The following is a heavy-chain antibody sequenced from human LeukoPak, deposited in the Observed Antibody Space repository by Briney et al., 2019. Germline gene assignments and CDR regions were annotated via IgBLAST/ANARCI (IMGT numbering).Heavy chain of an antibody. J-gene: IGHJ4*02. Sequence: GGSLRLSCAASGFTFSNTWMSWVRQAPGKGLEWVGRIKSKTDGGTTDYAAPVKGRFTISRDDSKNTLYVQMNSLKTEDTAVYYCTTGPYDYGSGTYYHWGQGTLVTVSS. D-gene: IGHD3-10*01. CDR2: IKSKTDGGTT. CDR1: GFTFSNTW. CDR3: TTGPYDYGSGTYYH. V-gene: IGHV3-15*01.